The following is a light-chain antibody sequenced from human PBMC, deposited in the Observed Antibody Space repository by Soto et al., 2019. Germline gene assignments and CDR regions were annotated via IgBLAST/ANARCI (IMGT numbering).Light chain of an antibody. V-gene: IGKV3-20*01. CDR3: QQYGSSPWT. CDR1: QSVSSSY. Sequence: EIVLTQSPGTLSLSPGERATLSCRASQSVSSSYLAWYQQKPGQAPRILIYGASSRATGIPDRFSGSGSGTDFTLTISRLEPEDFGVYYCQQYGSSPWTFGQGTKVDIK. J-gene: IGKJ1*01. CDR2: GAS.